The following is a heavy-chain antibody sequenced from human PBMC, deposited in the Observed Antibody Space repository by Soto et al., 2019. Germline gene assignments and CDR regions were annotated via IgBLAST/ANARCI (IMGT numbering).Heavy chain of an antibody. D-gene: IGHD6-13*01. J-gene: IGHJ6*02. CDR3: ATSIAAAGTSYYYYGMDV. CDR2: ISAHNGNT. Sequence: ASVKVSCKASGFPFTSYAFSWVRQAPGLGLEWMGWISAHNGNTNYAREFRGRITMTTDASTSTAYMELRSLRSEDTAVYYCATSIAAAGTSYYYYGMDVWGQGTTVTVSS. CDR1: GFPFTSYA. V-gene: IGHV1-18*01.